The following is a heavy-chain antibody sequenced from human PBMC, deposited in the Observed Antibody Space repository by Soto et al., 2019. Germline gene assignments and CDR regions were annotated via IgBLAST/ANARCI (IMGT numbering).Heavy chain of an antibody. CDR3: ARAITMVRGVIIRPYYYYGMDV. Sequence: PGGSLRLSCAGSGFTFSSYEINWVRQAPGKGLEWVSYISRSGDVIYYADSVKGRFTVSRDNAKNSLYLQMNSLRAEDTAVYYCARAITMVRGVIIRPYYYYGMDVWGQGTTVTVSS. J-gene: IGHJ6*02. CDR1: GFTFSSYE. CDR2: ISRSGDVI. V-gene: IGHV3-48*03. D-gene: IGHD3-10*01.